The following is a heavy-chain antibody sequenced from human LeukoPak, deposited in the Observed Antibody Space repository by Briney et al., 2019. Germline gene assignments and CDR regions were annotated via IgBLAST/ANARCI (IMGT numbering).Heavy chain of an antibody. CDR1: GFTFSTYW. V-gene: IGHV3-7*01. J-gene: IGHJ6*02. CDR2: IKQDGSEK. D-gene: IGHD6-25*01. Sequence: GGPLRLSCAASGFTFSTYWMSWVRQAPVKGLEWVANIKQDGSEKYYVDSAKGRFTVSRDNAKNSLFLQMNSLRVEDTAVYYCARFQGGGWDVWGQGTTVTVSS. CDR3: ARFQGGGWDV.